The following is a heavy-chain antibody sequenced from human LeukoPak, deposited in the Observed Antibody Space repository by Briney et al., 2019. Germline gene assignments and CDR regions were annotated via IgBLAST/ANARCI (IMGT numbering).Heavy chain of an antibody. CDR3: ARGGTPGFSTGRIDY. Sequence: GGSLRLSCAASGFNVSSNYMSWVRQAPGKGLEWVSVLYGAGSTYYADSVKGRFTISRHDPQNTLFLQMNSLRAEDTAVYYCARGGTPGFSTGRIDYWGQGTLVTVSS. D-gene: IGHD6-19*01. CDR1: GFNVSSNY. J-gene: IGHJ4*02. CDR2: LYGAGST. V-gene: IGHV3-53*04.